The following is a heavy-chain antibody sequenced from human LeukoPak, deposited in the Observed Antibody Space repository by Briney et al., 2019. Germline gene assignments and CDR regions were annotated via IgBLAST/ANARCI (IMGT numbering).Heavy chain of an antibody. D-gene: IGHD3-3*01. Sequence: KPGGSLRLSCAASGFTFSSYSMNWVRQAPGKGLEWVSSISSSSSYIYYADSVKGRFTISRDNAKNSLYLQMNSLRAEDTAVYYCAKDQAYYDFWSGYYEGPDYFDYWGQGTLVTVSS. V-gene: IGHV3-21*01. CDR3: AKDQAYYDFWSGYYEGPDYFDY. J-gene: IGHJ4*02. CDR1: GFTFSSYS. CDR2: ISSSSSYI.